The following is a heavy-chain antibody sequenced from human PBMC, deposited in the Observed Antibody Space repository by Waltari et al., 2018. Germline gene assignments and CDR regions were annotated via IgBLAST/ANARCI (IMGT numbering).Heavy chain of an antibody. CDR1: GFTFSSYA. CDR2: ISGSGGST. CDR3: AKPGENCGGDCYYFDY. J-gene: IGHJ4*02. V-gene: IGHV3-23*04. D-gene: IGHD2-21*01. Sequence: EVQLVESGGGLVQPGGSLRLSCAASGFTFSSYAMSWVRQAPGKGLEWVSAISGSGGSTYYADSVKGRFTISRDNSKNTLYLQMNSLRAEDTAVYYCAKPGENCGGDCYYFDYWGQGTLVTVSS.